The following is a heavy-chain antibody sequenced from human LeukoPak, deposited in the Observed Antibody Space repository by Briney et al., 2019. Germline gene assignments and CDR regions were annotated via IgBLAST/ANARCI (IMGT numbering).Heavy chain of an antibody. Sequence: PSETLSLTCTVSGGSMSVHYWSWIRQTPGKGLEWIGHIYYTGATTYNPSLKSPVSISVDTSKNQFSLRLTSVSAADTAVYYGSESYKYCFDYWGQGMLVTVSS. D-gene: IGHD3-10*01. CDR2: IYYTGAT. J-gene: IGHJ4*02. CDR1: GGSMSVHY. V-gene: IGHV4-59*11. CDR3: SESYKYCFDY.